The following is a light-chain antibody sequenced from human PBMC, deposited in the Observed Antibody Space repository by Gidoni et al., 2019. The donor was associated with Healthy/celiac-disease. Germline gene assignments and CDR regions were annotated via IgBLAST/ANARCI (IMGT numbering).Light chain of an antibody. CDR3: QQYGSS. CDR1: QSVSSIY. J-gene: IGKJ4*01. V-gene: IGKV3-20*01. CDR2: GAS. Sequence: EIVLTQSPGTLSLSPGERATLSCRSSQSVSSIYLAWYQQKPGQAPRLLIYGASSRATGIPDRFSGSGSGTDFTLTISRLEPEDFAVYYCQQYGSSFGGGTKVEIK.